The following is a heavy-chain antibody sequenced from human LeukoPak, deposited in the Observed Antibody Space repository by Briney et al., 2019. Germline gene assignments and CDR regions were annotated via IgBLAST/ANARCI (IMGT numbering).Heavy chain of an antibody. CDR3: ASNYYDYVWGSYRRGAFDI. J-gene: IGHJ3*02. CDR1: GGSISSYY. D-gene: IGHD3-16*02. Sequence: SETLSHTCTVSGGSISSYYWSWIRQPPGKGLEWIGYIYYSESTNYNPSLKSRVTISVDTSKNQFSLKLSSVTAADTAVYYCASNYYDYVWGSYRRGAFDIWGQGTMVTVSS. CDR2: IYYSEST. V-gene: IGHV4-59*01.